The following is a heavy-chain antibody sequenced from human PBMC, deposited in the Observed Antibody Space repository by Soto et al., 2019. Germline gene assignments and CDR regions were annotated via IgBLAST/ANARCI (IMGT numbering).Heavy chain of an antibody. CDR3: ARHRTVTVGFDY. V-gene: IGHV4-61*01. Sequence: SETLSLTCTVSGGSVSSGSYYWSWIRQPPGKGLEWIGYIYYSGSTNYNPSLKSRVTISVDTSKNQFSLKLSSVTAADTAVYYCARHRTVTVGFDYWGQGTLVTVSS. D-gene: IGHD4-17*01. CDR2: IYYSGST. CDR1: GGSVSSGSYY. J-gene: IGHJ4*02.